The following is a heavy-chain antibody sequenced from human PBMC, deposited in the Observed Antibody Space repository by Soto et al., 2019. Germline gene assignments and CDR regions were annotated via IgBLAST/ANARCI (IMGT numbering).Heavy chain of an antibody. D-gene: IGHD5-12*01. CDR1: GASIINGNYY. J-gene: IGHJ4*02. CDR2: IYFSGTT. V-gene: IGHV4-39*01. Sequence: QLQLQESGPGLVKPSETLSLTCTVSGASIINGNYYWSWIRQPPGKGLEWIGSIYFSGTTYYNPSLKTRVTISVDTPKNEFSLNVSSVTAADTAVYYCARQRTLATGGNYFDYWGQGALVIVSS. CDR3: ARQRTLATGGNYFDY.